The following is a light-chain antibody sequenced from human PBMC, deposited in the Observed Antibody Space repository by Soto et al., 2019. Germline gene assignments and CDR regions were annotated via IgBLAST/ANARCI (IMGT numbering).Light chain of an antibody. V-gene: IGKV1-27*01. CDR1: QGISNY. CDR2: GAS. Sequence: DIPMTQSPSSLSASVGDRVTITCRASQGISNYLAWYQQKPGKVPELLIYGASTLKSGVPSRFSGSGSRRDFTLTISSLEPEDFAVYYCQQRFTWPPSTFGPGTKVDF. J-gene: IGKJ3*01. CDR3: QQRFTWPPST.